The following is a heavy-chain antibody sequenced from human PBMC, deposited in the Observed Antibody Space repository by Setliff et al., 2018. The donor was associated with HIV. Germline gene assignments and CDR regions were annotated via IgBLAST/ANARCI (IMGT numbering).Heavy chain of an antibody. CDR1: GFPFSAYI. J-gene: IGHJ3*02. D-gene: IGHD1-26*01. CDR2: ISGSSTTI. Sequence: GGSLRLSCAASGFPFSAYIMNWVRQAPGKGLEWISYISGSSTTIYYADSVKGRFIISRDNAKNSLYLQMNSLRAEDTAVYYCAKEDRSYTDAFDIWGQGTMVTVSS. V-gene: IGHV3-48*01. CDR3: AKEDRSYTDAFDI.